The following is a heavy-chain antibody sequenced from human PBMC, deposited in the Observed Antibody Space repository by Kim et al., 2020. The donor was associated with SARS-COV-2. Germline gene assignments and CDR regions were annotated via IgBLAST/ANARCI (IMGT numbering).Heavy chain of an antibody. J-gene: IGHJ4*02. CDR3: AKVLGGYYYGSGGFDY. CDR2: ISWNSGSI. CDR1: GFTFDDYA. Sequence: GGSLRLSCAASGFTFDDYAMHWVRQAPGKGLEWVSGISWNSGSIGYADSVKGRFTISRDNAKNSLYLQMNSLRAEDTALYYCAKVLGGYYYGSGGFDYWGQGTLVTVSS. V-gene: IGHV3-9*01. D-gene: IGHD3-10*01.